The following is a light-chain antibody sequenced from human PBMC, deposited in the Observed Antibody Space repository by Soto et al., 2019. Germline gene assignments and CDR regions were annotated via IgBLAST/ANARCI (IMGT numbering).Light chain of an antibody. V-gene: IGLV1-51*01. CDR2: DNN. Sequence: QSVLTQSPSVSAAPGQKGTISCSGSSSNIGNTYVSWYQQLPGTAPQLLIYDNNKRPSGIPDRFSGSKSGTSGTLDITGLQTGDEAGYYCATWDGSLPGELFVGGTQLTVL. J-gene: IGLJ2*01. CDR1: SSNIGNTY. CDR3: ATWDGSLPGEL.